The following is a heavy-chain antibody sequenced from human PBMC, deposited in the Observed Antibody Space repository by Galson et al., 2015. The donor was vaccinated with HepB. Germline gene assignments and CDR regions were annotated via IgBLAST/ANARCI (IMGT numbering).Heavy chain of an antibody. CDR3: VRKDRSSYSYYYMDV. Sequence: SLRLSSAASAGTFSSYRMNWVRQAPGKGLEWVSSISSNSSNVYYADSVKVRITISIDNAKNSLYLEMNSLNAEDTAVYYCVRKDRSSYSYYYMDVWGKGITVTVSS. CDR2: ISSNSSNV. V-gene: IGHV3-21*01. D-gene: IGHD6-6*01. CDR1: AGTFSSYR. J-gene: IGHJ6*03.